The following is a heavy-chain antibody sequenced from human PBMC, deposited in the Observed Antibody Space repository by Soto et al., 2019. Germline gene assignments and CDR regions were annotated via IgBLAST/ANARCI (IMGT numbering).Heavy chain of an antibody. CDR2: IDWDDDK. V-gene: IGHV2-70*11. CDR3: ARIRWYYGSGRSYLFDY. Sequence: GSGPTLVSPTQTLTLTCTFSGFSLSTSGMCVSWIRQPPGKALEWLARIDWDDDKYYSTSLKTRLTISKDTSKNQVVLTMTNMDPVDTATYYCARIRWYYGSGRSYLFDYWGQGTLVTVSS. J-gene: IGHJ4*02. CDR1: GFSLSTSGMC. D-gene: IGHD3-10*01.